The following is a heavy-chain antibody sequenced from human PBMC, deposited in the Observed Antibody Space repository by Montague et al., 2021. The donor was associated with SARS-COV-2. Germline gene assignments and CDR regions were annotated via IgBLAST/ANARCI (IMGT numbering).Heavy chain of an antibody. V-gene: IGHV4-4*07. J-gene: IGHJ4*02. D-gene: IGHD6-13*01. Sequence: SETLSLTCTVSGGSISSYYWSWIRQPAGKGLELIGRTHTSGSTNYNPSLRSRVTMSIDTSKNQFSLRLSSVTAADTAVYYCARDRGSAADKAFGNWGQGTLVTVSS. CDR3: ARDRGSAADKAFGN. CDR2: THTSGST. CDR1: GGSISSYY.